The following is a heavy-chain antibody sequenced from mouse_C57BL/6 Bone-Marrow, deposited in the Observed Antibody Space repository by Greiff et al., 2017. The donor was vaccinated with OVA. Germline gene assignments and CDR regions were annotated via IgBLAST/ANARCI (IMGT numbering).Heavy chain of an antibody. CDR3: TTRGY. CDR2: IDPENGDT. Sequence: VHVKQSGAELVRPGASVKLSCTASGFNIKDDYMHWVKQRPEQGLEWIGWIDPENGDTEYASKFQGKATITADTASNTAYLQLSSLTSEYTAVYYCTTRGYWGQGTTLTVSA. V-gene: IGHV14-4*01. CDR1: GFNIKDDY. J-gene: IGHJ2*01.